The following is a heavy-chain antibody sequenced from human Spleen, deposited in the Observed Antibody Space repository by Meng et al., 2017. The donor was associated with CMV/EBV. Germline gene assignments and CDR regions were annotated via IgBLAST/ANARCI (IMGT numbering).Heavy chain of an antibody. V-gene: IGHV3-21*01. CDR2: ISSSSSYI. Sequence: GSLRLSCAASGFTFSSYSMNWVRQAPGKGLEWVSSISSSSSYIYYADSVKGRFTISRDNAKNSLYLQMNSLRAEDTAVYYCARDKLTSYYDFWSGYYPPWYFDYWGQGTLVTVSS. CDR1: GFTFSSYS. J-gene: IGHJ4*02. D-gene: IGHD3-3*01. CDR3: ARDKLTSYYDFWSGYYPPWYFDY.